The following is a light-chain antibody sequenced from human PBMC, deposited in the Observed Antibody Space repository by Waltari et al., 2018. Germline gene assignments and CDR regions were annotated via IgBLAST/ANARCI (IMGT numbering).Light chain of an antibody. V-gene: IGKV4-1*01. CDR2: WAS. CDR1: QSVLYSSNNKNY. J-gene: IGKJ3*01. Sequence: DIVMTQSPDSLAVSLGERATINCKSSQSVLYSSNNKNYLAWHQQKPGQPPKLLLYWASTRESGVPDRFSGSGSGTDFTLTISRLEPEDFAVYYCQYYGSSLFTFGPGTKVDIK. CDR3: QYYGSSLFT.